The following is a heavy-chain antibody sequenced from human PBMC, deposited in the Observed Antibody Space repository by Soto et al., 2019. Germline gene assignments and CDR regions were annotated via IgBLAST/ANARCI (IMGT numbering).Heavy chain of an antibody. J-gene: IGHJ4*02. V-gene: IGHV4-59*01. CDR1: GGSISTYY. Sequence: PSETLSLTCSVSGGSISTYYWSRIRQTPGKGLEWIGYIHNSGSTYYSPSLKSRVTISVDTSKNQFSLNLSSVTAADTAVYYCARQSLEGGYFNRYDYWGQGTPVTVSS. D-gene: IGHD3-22*01. CDR2: IHNSGST. CDR3: ARQSLEGGYFNRYDY.